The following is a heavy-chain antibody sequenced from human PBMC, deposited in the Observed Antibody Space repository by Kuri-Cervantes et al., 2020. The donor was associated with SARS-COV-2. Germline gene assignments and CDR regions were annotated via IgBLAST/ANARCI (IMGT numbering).Heavy chain of an antibody. CDR3: ARISRTYAFDI. Sequence: GSLRLSCTVSGGSISSSSYYWGWIRQPPGKGLEWIGSIYYSGSTYYNPSLKSRVTISVDTSKNQFSLKLSSVTDADTAVYYCARISRTYAFDIWGQGTMVTVSS. V-gene: IGHV4-39*07. J-gene: IGHJ3*02. CDR1: GGSISSSSYY. CDR2: IYYSGST. D-gene: IGHD1-14*01.